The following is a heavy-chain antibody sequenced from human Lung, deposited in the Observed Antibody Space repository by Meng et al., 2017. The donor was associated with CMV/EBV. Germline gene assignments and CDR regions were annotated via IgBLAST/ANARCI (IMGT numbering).Heavy chain of an antibody. J-gene: IGHJ1*01. CDR3: LRRSGGSV. Sequence: QVQLGEPGPALVKPSETLSLTCAVSGDSITNHNWWAWVRQPPGKGLEWIGEIPHRGSSAYNPSLKSRVSMSIDKSKNQFSLKLTSVTAADTAVYHCLRRSGGSVWGQGTLVTVFS. CDR1: GDSITNHNW. V-gene: IGHV4-4*02. D-gene: IGHD3-10*01. CDR2: IPHRGSS.